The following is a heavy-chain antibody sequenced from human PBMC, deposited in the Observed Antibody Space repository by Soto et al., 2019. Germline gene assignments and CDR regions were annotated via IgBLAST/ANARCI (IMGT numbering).Heavy chain of an antibody. CDR2: IIPIFGTA. Sequence: QVQLVQSGAEVKKPGSSVNVSCTASGDTFSSYAISWVRQAPGQGLEWMGGIIPIFGTANYAQKFQGRVTITADESTSTAYMELSRLRSEDTAVYYCASVWGWTTVGGGWFDPWGQGTLVTVSS. J-gene: IGHJ5*02. CDR3: ASVWGWTTVGGGWFDP. D-gene: IGHD4-17*01. CDR1: GDTFSSYA. V-gene: IGHV1-69*01.